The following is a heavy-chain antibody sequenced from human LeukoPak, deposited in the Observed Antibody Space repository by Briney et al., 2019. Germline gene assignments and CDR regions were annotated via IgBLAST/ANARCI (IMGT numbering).Heavy chain of an antibody. Sequence: SVKLSCKASGGTFSSYAISWVRQAPGPGLEWMGRIIPIFGTANYAQKFQGRVTITTHYSTRTAYMQLSSLISQHPAVYYCAKESGYGGPRDWGQGTLVTVSS. CDR2: IIPIFGTA. V-gene: IGHV1-69*05. CDR1: GGTFSSYA. D-gene: IGHD5-12*01. CDR3: AKESGYGGPRD. J-gene: IGHJ4*02.